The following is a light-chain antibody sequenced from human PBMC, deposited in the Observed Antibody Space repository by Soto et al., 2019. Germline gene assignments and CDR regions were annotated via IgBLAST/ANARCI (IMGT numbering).Light chain of an antibody. Sequence: IVFTQSPGTLSLSPGERATLSCRASESVSNSYLAWYQQKPGQAPRLLIYGASSRATGIPDRFSGSGSETDFTLTISSXQPEDFATYYCQQSYSTSITFGQGTRLEIK. J-gene: IGKJ5*01. V-gene: IGKV3-20*01. CDR1: ESVSNSY. CDR2: GAS. CDR3: QQSYSTSIT.